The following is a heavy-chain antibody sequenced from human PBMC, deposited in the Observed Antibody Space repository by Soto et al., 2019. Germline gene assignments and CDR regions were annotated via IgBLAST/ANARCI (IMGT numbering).Heavy chain of an antibody. Sequence: SETLSLTCTVSGGSSSSYYWSWIRQPAAKGLEWIGRIYTRGRTNYNPALQSRVTMSVDTSKKEFSLRLNSVTAADTAVYFCARGSGNYGFDIWGHGTMVTVSS. CDR1: GGSSSSYY. J-gene: IGHJ3*02. CDR3: ARGSGNYGFDI. CDR2: IYTRGRT. D-gene: IGHD1-26*01. V-gene: IGHV4-4*07.